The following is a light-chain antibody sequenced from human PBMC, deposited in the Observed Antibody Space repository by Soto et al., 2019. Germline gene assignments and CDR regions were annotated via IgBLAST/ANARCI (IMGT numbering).Light chain of an antibody. CDR2: DAS. J-gene: IGKJ3*01. CDR1: QSVRTS. CDR3: QHRRDWPLT. Sequence: EIVLTQSPATLSLSPGERATLSCRASQSVRTSLAWFQQKPGQAPRLLIYDASNRDTGIPARFSGSGSGTDFTLTISSLEPEDFAVYYCQHRRDWPLTFGPGTKVDIK. V-gene: IGKV3-11*01.